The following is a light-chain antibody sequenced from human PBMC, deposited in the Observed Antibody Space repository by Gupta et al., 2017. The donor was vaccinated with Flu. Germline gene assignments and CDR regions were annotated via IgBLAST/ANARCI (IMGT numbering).Light chain of an antibody. CDR1: SSDVADYQY. CDR2: DVN. V-gene: IGLV2-14*03. Sequence: QSALTQHAYVSGSPGPSMTISCNGHSSDVADYQYVSWYQQLPGKAPKLMIYDVNYRPSGVSNRFSASKSGNTASLTISVLQAEDEADYYCSSYTSSNTRQVIFGGGTRLTVL. J-gene: IGLJ2*01. CDR3: SSYTSSNTRQVI.